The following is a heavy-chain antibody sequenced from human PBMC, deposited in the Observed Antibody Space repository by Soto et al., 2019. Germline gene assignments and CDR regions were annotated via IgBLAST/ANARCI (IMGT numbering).Heavy chain of an antibody. CDR2: INGDGTT. Sequence: GGSLRLSCAASGFTFSPYCMNWVRQAPGKGLVWVARINGDGTTTYVDSVKGRFTISRDNAKNSLYLQMNSLRAEDTAVYYCARVLGGNSHHDAFDIWGQGTMVPVSS. CDR3: ARVLGGNSHHDAFDI. V-gene: IGHV3-74*01. CDR1: GFTFSPYC. D-gene: IGHD2-21*02. J-gene: IGHJ3*02.